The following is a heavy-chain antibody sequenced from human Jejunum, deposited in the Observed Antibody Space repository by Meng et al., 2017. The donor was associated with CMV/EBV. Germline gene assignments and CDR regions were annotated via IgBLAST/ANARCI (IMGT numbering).Heavy chain of an antibody. CDR3: VKQYVTG. V-gene: IGHV3-23*01. CDR1: GFMFRNYA. Sequence: SLGLPCAASGFMFRNYAMNWVRQAPGKVLEWVSSISESGVTTDYADSVKDRFTISRDNSKSTLFLHMNSLRPEDAAVYYCVKQYVTGWGQGTLVTVSS. J-gene: IGHJ4*02. CDR2: ISESGVTT. D-gene: IGHD2-21*02.